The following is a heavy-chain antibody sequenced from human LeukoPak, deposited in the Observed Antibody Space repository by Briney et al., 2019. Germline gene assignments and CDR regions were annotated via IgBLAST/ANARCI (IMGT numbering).Heavy chain of an antibody. Sequence: VKPSETLSLTCTVSGGSISSYYWSWIRQPPGKGLEWIGYIYYSGSTNYNPSLKSRVTISVDTSKNQFSLKLSSVTAADTAGYYCARYCGGDCPDAFDIWGQGTMVTVSS. V-gene: IGHV4-59*01. CDR2: IYYSGST. J-gene: IGHJ3*02. CDR1: GGSISSYY. D-gene: IGHD2-21*02. CDR3: ARYCGGDCPDAFDI.